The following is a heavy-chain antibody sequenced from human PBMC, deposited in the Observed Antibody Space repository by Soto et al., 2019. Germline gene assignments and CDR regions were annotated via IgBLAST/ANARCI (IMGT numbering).Heavy chain of an antibody. V-gene: IGHV3-23*01. D-gene: IGHD3-10*01. CDR2: SSGSGGST. J-gene: IGHJ6*02. CDR3: AKDHPLLWFGESRLFYYGMDV. CDR1: GFTFSSYA. Sequence: EVQLLEAVGGLVQPGGSLRLSCAASGFTFSSYAMSWVRQAPGKGLELVSASSGSGGSTYYADSVKGRFTISSDNSKNPLYLQMNSLRAEDTAVYYCAKDHPLLWFGESRLFYYGMDVWGQGTTVTVSS.